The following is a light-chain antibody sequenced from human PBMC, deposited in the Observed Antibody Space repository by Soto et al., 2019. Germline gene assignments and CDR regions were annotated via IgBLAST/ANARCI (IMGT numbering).Light chain of an antibody. V-gene: IGLV1-40*01. CDR3: QSYDSSLSGSNWV. J-gene: IGLJ3*02. Sequence: QSVLTQPPSAAGTPGQRVIISCSGSTSNIGAGYDVHWYQQLPGTAPKLLIYANTNRPSGVPDRFSGSKSGTSASLAITGLQAEDEADYYCQSYDSSLSGSNWVFGGGTKLTVL. CDR2: ANT. CDR1: TSNIGAGYD.